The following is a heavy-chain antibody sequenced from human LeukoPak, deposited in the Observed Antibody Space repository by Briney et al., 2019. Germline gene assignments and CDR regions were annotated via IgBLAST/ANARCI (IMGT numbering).Heavy chain of an antibody. CDR3: ARESKSRSWFDP. CDR1: GYTFTSYG. V-gene: IGHV1-18*01. Sequence: ASVKVSCKASGYTFTSYGISWVRQAPGQGLEWMGWISAYNGNTNYAQRLQGRVTMTTDTSTSTAYMELRSLRSDDTAVYYCARESKSRSWFDPWGQGTLVTVSS. D-gene: IGHD1-14*01. J-gene: IGHJ5*02. CDR2: ISAYNGNT.